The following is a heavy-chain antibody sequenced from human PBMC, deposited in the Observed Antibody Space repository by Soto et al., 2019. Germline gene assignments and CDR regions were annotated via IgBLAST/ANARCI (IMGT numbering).Heavy chain of an antibody. CDR3: ARAHIVVVPAAIYKMGWFDP. Sequence: ASVKVSCKASGGTFSSYSISWVRQAPGQGLEWMGGIIPIFGTANYAQKFQGRVTITADESTSTAYMELSSLRSEDTAVYYCARAHIVVVPAAIYKMGWFDPWGQGTLVTVPS. CDR2: IIPIFGTA. CDR1: GGTFSSYS. J-gene: IGHJ5*02. V-gene: IGHV1-69*13. D-gene: IGHD2-2*01.